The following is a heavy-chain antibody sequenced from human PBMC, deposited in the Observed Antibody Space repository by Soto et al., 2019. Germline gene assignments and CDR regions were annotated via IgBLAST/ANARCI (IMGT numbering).Heavy chain of an antibody. CDR3: ARGGAYTFGYRPERILDY. CDR2: TMYTGSNQ. Sequence: PGGSLRLSCAASGFSFSSHAMHWVRQAPGKGLEWVAVTMYTGSNQYYAESVKGRCTISRDNSNNTLFLQMNSLRPEDTAVYYCARGGAYTFGYRPERILDYWGQGILVTVSS. D-gene: IGHD5-18*01. V-gene: IGHV3-30-3*01. CDR1: GFSFSSHA. J-gene: IGHJ4*02.